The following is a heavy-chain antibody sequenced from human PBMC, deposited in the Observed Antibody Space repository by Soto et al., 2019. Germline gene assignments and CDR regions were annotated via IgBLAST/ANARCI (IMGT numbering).Heavy chain of an antibody. CDR1: GVTFRNYA. J-gene: IGHJ4*02. D-gene: IGHD3-22*01. CDR2: ISGGGDST. V-gene: IGHV3-23*01. Sequence: EVQFLESGGNLVQPGGSLRLSCAASGVTFRNYAMSWVRQAPGKGLEWVSRISGGGDSTYYADSVKGRFTISRDNSKNTLYLQMNPLGAEDTAVYYCAGRNGRWLPDCFDYWGQGTLVTVSS. CDR3: AGRNGRWLPDCFDY.